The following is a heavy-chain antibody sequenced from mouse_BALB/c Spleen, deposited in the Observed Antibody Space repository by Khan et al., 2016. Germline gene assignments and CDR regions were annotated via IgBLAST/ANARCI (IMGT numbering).Heavy chain of an antibody. J-gene: IGHJ4*01. Sequence: QVQLKESGPGLVQPSQSLSITCTVTGFSLTSYGVHWVRQPPGKGLEWLGVIWSGGSTDYNAAFISRLSISKDNSKSQVFFKMNSLQADDTAIYYCARKAGHYGSSYNYAMDYWGQGTSVTVSS. CDR3: ARKAGHYGSSYNYAMDY. CDR1: GFSLTSYG. CDR2: IWSGGST. V-gene: IGHV2-4*02. D-gene: IGHD1-1*01.